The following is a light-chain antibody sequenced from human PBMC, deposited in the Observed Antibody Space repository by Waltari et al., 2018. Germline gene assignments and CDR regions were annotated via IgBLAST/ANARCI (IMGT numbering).Light chain of an antibody. V-gene: IGKV3-20*01. CDR3: QHYVRLPAA. CDR2: DAS. Sequence: EIVLTQSPGTLSLSPGERATLACRASQRVGRSLAWYQQKPGQAPSLLIYDASRRATGIPDRFSGRGSGTDFSLTISTLEPEDFAVYYCQHYVRLPAAFGQGTKVEI. J-gene: IGKJ1*01. CDR1: QRVGRS.